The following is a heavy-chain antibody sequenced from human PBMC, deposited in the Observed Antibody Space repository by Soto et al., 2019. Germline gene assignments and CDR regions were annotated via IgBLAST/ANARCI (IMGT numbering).Heavy chain of an antibody. V-gene: IGHV1-69*13. Sequence: SVKVCGKASAGTFSSYSISWVRQAPGQGLEWMGGIIPIFGTANYAQKFQGRVTITADESTSTAYMELSSLRSEDTAVYYCARDLPAAGHGYWGQGTLVTVSS. CDR2: IIPIFGTA. J-gene: IGHJ4*02. CDR3: ARDLPAAGHGY. D-gene: IGHD6-13*01. CDR1: AGTFSSYS.